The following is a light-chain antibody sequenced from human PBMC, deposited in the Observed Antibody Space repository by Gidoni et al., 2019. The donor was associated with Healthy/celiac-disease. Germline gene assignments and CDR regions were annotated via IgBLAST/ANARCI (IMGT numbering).Light chain of an antibody. J-gene: IGKJ1*01. V-gene: IGKV3-11*01. CDR3: QQRSNWPPWT. CDR1: QCVSSY. CDR2: DAS. Sequence: EIALTQSPATLSLSPGERATLSYRASQCVSSYLAWYQQKPGQAPRLLIYDASNRATRIPARFSGSESGTDFTLTISSLEPEDFAVYYCQQRSNWPPWTFGQGTKVEIK.